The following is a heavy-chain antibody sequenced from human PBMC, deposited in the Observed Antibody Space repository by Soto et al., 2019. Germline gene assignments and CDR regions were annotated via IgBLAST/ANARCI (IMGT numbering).Heavy chain of an antibody. CDR1: GYTFTSYY. Sequence: ASVKVSCKASGYTFTSYYMHWVRQAPGQGLEWMGIINPSGGSTSYAQKFQGRVTMTRDTSISTAYLELTSLKPDDTAVYYCAREAVEGSSLWFDPWGQGTLVTVSS. CDR3: AREAVEGSSLWFDP. J-gene: IGHJ5*02. CDR2: INPSGGST. D-gene: IGHD2-15*01. V-gene: IGHV1-46*01.